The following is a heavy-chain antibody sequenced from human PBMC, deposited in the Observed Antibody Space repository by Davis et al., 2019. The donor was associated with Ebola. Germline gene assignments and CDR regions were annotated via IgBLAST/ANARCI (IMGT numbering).Heavy chain of an antibody. CDR3: ALENQGAFDI. D-gene: IGHD1-1*01. Sequence: AASVKVSCKASGYTFTSYYIHWVRQAPGQGLQWMGIINPSGGGDTTYAQKFEGRVTMTRDTSTSTVYMELSSLRSEDTAVYYCALENQGAFDIWGQGTMVAVSS. V-gene: IGHV1-46*01. CDR1: GYTFTSYY. CDR2: INPSGGGDT. J-gene: IGHJ3*02.